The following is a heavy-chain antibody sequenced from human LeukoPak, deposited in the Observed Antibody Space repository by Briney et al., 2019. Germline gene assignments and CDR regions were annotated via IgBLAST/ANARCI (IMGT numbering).Heavy chain of an antibody. D-gene: IGHD6-19*01. J-gene: IGHJ4*02. CDR2: IYYSGST. Sequence: SETLSLTCTVSGGSVSSGSYYWSWIRQPPGKGLEWIGYIYYSGSTNYNPSLKSRVTISVDTSKNQFSLKLSSVTAADTAVYYCARRTSGWFHYFDYWGQGTLVTVSS. CDR1: GGSVSSGSYY. CDR3: ARRTSGWFHYFDY. V-gene: IGHV4-61*01.